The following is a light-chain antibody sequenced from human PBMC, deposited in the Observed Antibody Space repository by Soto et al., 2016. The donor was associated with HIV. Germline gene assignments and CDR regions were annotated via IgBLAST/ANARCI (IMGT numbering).Light chain of an antibody. V-gene: IGLV3-21*03. Sequence: SYELTQPPSVSVAPGKTARITCGGNNIGRKSVHWYQQKPGQAPVLVVYDDSDRPSGIPERFSGSNSGNTATLTISRVEAGDEADYYCQVWDSSSDHPNWVFGGGTKLDRP. CDR1: NIGRKS. J-gene: IGLJ3*02. CDR3: QVWDSSSDHPNWV. CDR2: DDS.